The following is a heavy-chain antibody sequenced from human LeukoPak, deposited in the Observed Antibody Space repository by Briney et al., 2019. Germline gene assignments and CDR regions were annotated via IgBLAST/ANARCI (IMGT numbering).Heavy chain of an antibody. CDR3: ARARDVVVPAAIFDI. V-gene: IGHV1-2*02. J-gene: IGHJ3*02. CDR2: INPNSGGT. D-gene: IGHD2-2*01. Sequence: GASVKVSCKASGYTFTSYDINWVRQATGQGLEWMGWINPNSGGTNYAQKFQGRVTMTRDTSISTAYMELSRLRSDDTAVYYCARARDVVVPAAIFDIWGQGTMVTVSS. CDR1: GYTFTSYD.